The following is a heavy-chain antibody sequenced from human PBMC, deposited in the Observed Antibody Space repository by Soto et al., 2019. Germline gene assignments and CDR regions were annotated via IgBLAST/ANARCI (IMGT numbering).Heavy chain of an antibody. V-gene: IGHV2-5*01. CDR2: IYWNDVK. Sequence: QITLKESGPTLVKPTQTLTLTCTFSGFSLTTSGVGVGWIRQPPGKALEWLALIYWNDVKRYSPSLKSRLTITKDTSKNQVVLTLTNMDPVVTATYSCGHSAIYTSTRFYFDQCGQGTLVTVSS. CDR1: GFSLTTSGVG. D-gene: IGHD6-13*01. J-gene: IGHJ4*02. CDR3: GHSAIYTSTRFYFDQ.